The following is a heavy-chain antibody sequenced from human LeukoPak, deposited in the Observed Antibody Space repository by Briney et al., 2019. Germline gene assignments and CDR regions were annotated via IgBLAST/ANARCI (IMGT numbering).Heavy chain of an antibody. D-gene: IGHD1-20*01. CDR1: GYSISSGYY. CDR2: IYHSGST. V-gene: IGHV4-38-2*01. CDR3: ARVITGTPVNWFDP. Sequence: SETLSLTCAVSGYSISSGYYWGWIRQPPGKGLEWTGSIYHSGSTYYNPSLKSRVTISVDTSKNQFSLKLSSVTAADTAVYYCARVITGTPVNWFDPWGQGTLVTVSS. J-gene: IGHJ5*02.